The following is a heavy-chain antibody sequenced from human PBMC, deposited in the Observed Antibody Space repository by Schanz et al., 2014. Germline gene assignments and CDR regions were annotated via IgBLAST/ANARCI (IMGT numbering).Heavy chain of an antibody. CDR2: ISSGGNP. CDR1: GFSVGNKY. CDR3: AKAADWPVTRFDP. Sequence: EVQLVESGGGLVQPGGSLRLSCAASGFSVGNKYMNWVRQAPGKGLEWVSSISSGGNPYYANSVKGRFGISRDNSENTLYLQMSSLRVEDTAVYYCAKAADWPVTRFDPWGQGTLVTVSS. J-gene: IGHJ5*02. D-gene: IGHD3-9*01. V-gene: IGHV3-53*01.